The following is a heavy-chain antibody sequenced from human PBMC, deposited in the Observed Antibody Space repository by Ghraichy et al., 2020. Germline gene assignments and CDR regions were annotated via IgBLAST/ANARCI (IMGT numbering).Heavy chain of an antibody. CDR1: GYSISSGYY. D-gene: IGHD3-9*01. Sequence: SETLSLTCAVSGYSISSGYYWGWIRQPPGKGLEWIGSIYHSGSTYYNPSLKSRVTISVDTSKNQFSLKLSSVTAADTAGYYCARAPTSAYDILTGYYIYFDYWGQGTLVTVSS. CDR3: ARAPTSAYDILTGYYIYFDY. CDR2: IYHSGST. V-gene: IGHV4-38-2*01. J-gene: IGHJ4*02.